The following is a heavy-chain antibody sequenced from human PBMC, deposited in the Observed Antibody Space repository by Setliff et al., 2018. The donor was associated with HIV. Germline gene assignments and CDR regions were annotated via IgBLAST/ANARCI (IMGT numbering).Heavy chain of an antibody. CDR2: MNPNSGNT. CDR3: ARNFGLSPSGKYYYYYGMDI. V-gene: IGHV1-8*03. Sequence: GASVKVSCKASGYIFTSYDINWVRQATGQGLEWMGWMNPNSGNTGYAQKLQGRVTITRNTSINTAYMELSSLRSEDTAVYYCARNFGLSPSGKYYYYYGMDIWGQGTTVTVSS. D-gene: IGHD3-10*01. CDR1: GYIFTSYD. J-gene: IGHJ6*02.